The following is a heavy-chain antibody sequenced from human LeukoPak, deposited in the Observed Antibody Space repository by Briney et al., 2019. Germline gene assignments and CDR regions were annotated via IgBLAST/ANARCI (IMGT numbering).Heavy chain of an antibody. CDR1: GGTFSSYA. CDR3: ARDTTGTTGAFDI. J-gene: IGHJ3*02. D-gene: IGHD1-1*01. CDR2: IIPIFGTA. Sequence: GASVKVSCKASGGTFSSYAISWVRQAPGQGLEWMGGIIPIFGTANYAQKFQGRVTITTDESTSTAYMELSSLRSEDTAVYYCARDTTGTTGAFDIWGQETMVTVSS. V-gene: IGHV1-69*05.